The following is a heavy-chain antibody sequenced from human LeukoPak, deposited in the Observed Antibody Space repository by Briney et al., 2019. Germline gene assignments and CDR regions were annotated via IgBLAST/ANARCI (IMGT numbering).Heavy chain of an antibody. CDR2: IYYSGST. CDR1: GGSISSYY. J-gene: IGHJ4*02. D-gene: IGHD4-17*01. CDR3: AGSTDYGGNSPFDY. Sequence: PSETLSLTCTVSGGSISSYYWSWIRHPPGKGLGWIGYIYYSGSTNYNPSLKSRVTISVDTSKNQFSLKLSSVTAADTAVYYCAGSTDYGGNSPFDYWGQGTLVTVSS. V-gene: IGHV4-59*08.